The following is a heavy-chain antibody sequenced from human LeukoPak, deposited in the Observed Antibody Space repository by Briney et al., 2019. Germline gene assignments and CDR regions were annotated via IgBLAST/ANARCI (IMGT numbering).Heavy chain of an antibody. Sequence: GASVKVSCKTSGYTFINYNINWVRQATGQGLEWMGWMNPTSGNTGYAQKLQGRVSMTRDTSISTAYMELSSLTYEDTAVYYCTMTSPAGYNLVGAFDTWGQGTKVTVSS. D-gene: IGHD5-24*01. CDR2: MNPTSGNT. V-gene: IGHV1-8*02. CDR1: GYTFINYN. J-gene: IGHJ3*02. CDR3: TMTSPAGYNLVGAFDT.